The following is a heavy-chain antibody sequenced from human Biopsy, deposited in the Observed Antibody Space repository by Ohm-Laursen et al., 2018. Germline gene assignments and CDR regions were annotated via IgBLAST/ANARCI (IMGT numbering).Heavy chain of an antibody. D-gene: IGHD1-1*01. CDR1: GYTFIDYY. V-gene: IGHV1-2*02. Sequence: GASVKVSCKASGYTFIDYYIHWVRQAPGQGLEWIGWILPMRGDTDYAQKFQGRVSMTRDTSINTAYMELSNLRSDDTAIYYCARPLSTYWHQLDRDALDLWGLGTRVTISS. CDR2: ILPMRGDT. CDR3: ARPLSTYWHQLDRDALDL. J-gene: IGHJ3*01.